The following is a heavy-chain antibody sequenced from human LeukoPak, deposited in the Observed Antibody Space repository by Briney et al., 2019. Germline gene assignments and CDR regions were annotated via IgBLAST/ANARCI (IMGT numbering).Heavy chain of an antibody. Sequence: ASVKVSCKASGYTFTSYGISWVRQAPGQGLEWMGWISAYNGNTNYAQKLQGRVTMTTDTSTSTAYMELRSLRSDDTAVYCCARGLLTAYYYYMDVWGKGTTVTISS. J-gene: IGHJ6*03. D-gene: IGHD3-9*01. CDR2: ISAYNGNT. V-gene: IGHV1-18*01. CDR1: GYTFTSYG. CDR3: ARGLLTAYYYYMDV.